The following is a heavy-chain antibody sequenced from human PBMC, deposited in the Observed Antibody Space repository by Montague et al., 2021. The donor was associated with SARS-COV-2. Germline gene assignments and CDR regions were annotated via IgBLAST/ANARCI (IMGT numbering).Heavy chain of an antibody. D-gene: IGHD3-9*01. Sequence: SETLSLTCAVYGGSFSGYYWSWIRHPPGKGLEWIGEIIHSGSTNSKSSLKTRVTISADTSTTQFSLKMSSVTATDPAVYYCASVSVFRYYYFFTGCRSYFDYWGQGTLVTVSS. CDR1: GGSFSGYY. J-gene: IGHJ4*02. CDR3: ASVSVFRYYYFFTGCRSYFDY. V-gene: IGHV4-34*12. CDR2: IIHSGST.